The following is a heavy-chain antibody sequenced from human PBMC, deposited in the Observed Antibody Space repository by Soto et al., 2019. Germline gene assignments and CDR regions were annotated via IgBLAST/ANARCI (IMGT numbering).Heavy chain of an antibody. D-gene: IGHD6-13*01. CDR1: GGSISSYY. J-gene: IGHJ4*02. Sequence: SETLSLTCTVSGGSISSYYWSWIRQPPGKGLEWIGYIYYSGSTNYNPSLKSRVTISVDTSKHQFSLKLSSVTAADTAVYYCARGERQQHRDYWGQGTLVTAPS. V-gene: IGHV4-59*01. CDR2: IYYSGST. CDR3: ARGERQQHRDY.